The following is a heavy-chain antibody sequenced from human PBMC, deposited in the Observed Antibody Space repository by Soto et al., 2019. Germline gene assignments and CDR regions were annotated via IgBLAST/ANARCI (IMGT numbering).Heavy chain of an antibody. D-gene: IGHD3-16*02. CDR3: ARVARGSYRYVPYTYYYCYYMDV. V-gene: IGHV4-34*01. CDR1: GGSFSGYY. CDR2: ITHSGST. Sequence: SETLSLTCAVYGGSFSGYYWSWIRQPPGKGLEWIGEITHSGSTNYNPSLKSRVTISVDTSRNQFSLKLSSVTAADTAVYYCARVARGSYRYVPYTYYYCYYMDVWGKGTTVTVSS. J-gene: IGHJ6*03.